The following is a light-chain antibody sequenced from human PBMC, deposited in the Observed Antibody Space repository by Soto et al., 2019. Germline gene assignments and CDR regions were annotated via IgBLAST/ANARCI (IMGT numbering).Light chain of an antibody. CDR2: EVT. CDR1: SSDVGGYNY. J-gene: IGLJ3*02. Sequence: QSALTQPASVSGSPGQSVTISCTGTSSDVGGYNYVSWFQQHPGKAPKLMIYEVTNRPSGISNRFSGSKSGNTASLTISGLQAEDEADYYCSSFPTSNTWLFGGGTKLTVL. CDR3: SSFPTSNTWL. V-gene: IGLV2-14*01.